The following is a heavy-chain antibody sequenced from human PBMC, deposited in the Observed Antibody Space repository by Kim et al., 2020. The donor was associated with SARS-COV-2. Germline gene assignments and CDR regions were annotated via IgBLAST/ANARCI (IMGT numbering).Heavy chain of an antibody. V-gene: IGHV3-30*18. Sequence: GGSLRLSCAASGFTFSSYGMHWVRQAPGKGLEWVAVISYDGSNKYYADSVKGRFTISRDNSKNTLYLQMNSLRAEDTAVYYCAKDHGDGICGGDCFYYFDYWGQGTLSPSPQ. J-gene: IGHJ4*02. CDR3: AKDHGDGICGGDCFYYFDY. D-gene: IGHD2-21*02. CDR1: GFTFSSYG. CDR2: ISYDGSNK.